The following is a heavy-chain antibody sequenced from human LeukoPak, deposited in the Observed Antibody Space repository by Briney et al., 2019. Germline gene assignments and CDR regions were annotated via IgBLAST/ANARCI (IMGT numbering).Heavy chain of an antibody. D-gene: IGHD3-22*01. Sequence: ASVKVSCKASGYAFTSYDINWVREATGQGLEWMGWMNPNSGNTGYAQKFRGRVTITRNSSISTAYMELSSLRSEDTAVYYCARSSSGYYDFDYWGQGTLVTVSS. J-gene: IGHJ4*02. CDR2: MNPNSGNT. CDR1: GYAFTSYD. CDR3: ARSSSGYYDFDY. V-gene: IGHV1-8*03.